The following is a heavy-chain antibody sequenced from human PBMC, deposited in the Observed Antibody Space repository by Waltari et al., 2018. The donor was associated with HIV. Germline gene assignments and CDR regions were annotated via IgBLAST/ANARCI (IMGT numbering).Heavy chain of an antibody. CDR1: GYTFTSYD. CDR3: ARARIAVAGYPSDFDY. D-gene: IGHD6-19*01. V-gene: IGHV1-8*01. J-gene: IGHJ4*02. Sequence: QVQLVQSGAEVKKPGASVKVYCTASGYTFTSYDINWVRQATGKGLEWMGWMNPNSGNTGYAQKFQGRVTMTRNTSISTAYMELSSLRSEDTAVYYCARARIAVAGYPSDFDYWGQGTLVTVSS. CDR2: MNPNSGNT.